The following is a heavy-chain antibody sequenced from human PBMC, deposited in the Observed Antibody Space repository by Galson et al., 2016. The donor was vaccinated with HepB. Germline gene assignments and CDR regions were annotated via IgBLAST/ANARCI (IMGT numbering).Heavy chain of an antibody. Sequence: SLRLSCAVSGFTFSSYWMSWVRQGPGKGLEWVAIIKQDGSEIYYVDSEKGRFTISRDNAKKSLYLQMNSLRAEDTAVYYCARVGIGSSWYFDYWGQGTLVTVSS. CDR2: IKQDGSEI. D-gene: IGHD6-13*01. CDR3: ARVGIGSSWYFDY. CDR1: GFTFSSYW. J-gene: IGHJ4*02. V-gene: IGHV3-7*01.